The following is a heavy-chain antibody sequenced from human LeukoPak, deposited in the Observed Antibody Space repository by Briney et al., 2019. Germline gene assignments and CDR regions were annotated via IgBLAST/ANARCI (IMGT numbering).Heavy chain of an antibody. J-gene: IGHJ6*03. D-gene: IGHD4-17*01. Sequence: ASVKVSCKASGYTFSGYYVHWVRQAPGQGLEWMGCINPNSGGTKYAQKFQGRVTMTRDTSISTAYMELSRLRSDDTAVYYCARDRDYGDYYYYYYMDVWGKGTTVTVSS. CDR2: INPNSGGT. V-gene: IGHV1-2*02. CDR1: GYTFSGYY. CDR3: ARDRDYGDYYYYYYMDV.